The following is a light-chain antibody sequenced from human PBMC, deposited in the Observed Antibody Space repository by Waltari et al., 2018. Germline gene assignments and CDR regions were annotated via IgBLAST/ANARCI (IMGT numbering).Light chain of an antibody. CDR1: SSDVRGDNY. CDR3: CSYAGSYTWV. Sequence: QSALTQPRPVSGSPGQSVTISCTGTSSDVRGDNYVSWYQQHPGKAPKLMIYDVSKRPSGVPDRFSGSKSGNTASLTISGLQAEDEADYYCCSYAGSYTWVFGGGTKLTVL. V-gene: IGLV2-11*01. J-gene: IGLJ3*02. CDR2: DVS.